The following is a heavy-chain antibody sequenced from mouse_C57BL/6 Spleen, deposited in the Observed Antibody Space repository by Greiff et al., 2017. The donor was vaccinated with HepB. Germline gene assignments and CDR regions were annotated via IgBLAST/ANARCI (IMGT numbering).Heavy chain of an antibody. CDR2: IYPRSGNT. Sequence: VQLQQSGAELARPGASVKLSCKASGYTFTSYGISWVKQRTGQGLEWIGEIYPRSGNTYYNEKFKGKATLTADKSSSTAYMELRSLTSEDSAVYFCARGYYYGSSYVRDYWGQGTTLTVSS. CDR1: GYTFTSYG. D-gene: IGHD1-1*01. V-gene: IGHV1-81*01. J-gene: IGHJ2*01. CDR3: ARGYYYGSSYVRDY.